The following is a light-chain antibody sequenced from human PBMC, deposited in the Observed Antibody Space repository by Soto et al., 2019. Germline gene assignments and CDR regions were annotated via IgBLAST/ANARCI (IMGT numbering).Light chain of an antibody. Sequence: DIVLTQSPATLSVSAGERATLSCRASQSVSSNLAWYQQKPGQAPRLLIYGASTRATGIPARFSGSGSGTEFTLTISSLQSEDFAVYYCQQYNNWPLTFGGGTKVDIK. CDR1: QSVSSN. CDR3: QQYNNWPLT. J-gene: IGKJ4*02. CDR2: GAS. V-gene: IGKV3-15*01.